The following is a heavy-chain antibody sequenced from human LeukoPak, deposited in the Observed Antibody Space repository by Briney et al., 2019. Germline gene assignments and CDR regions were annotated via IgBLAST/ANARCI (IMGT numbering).Heavy chain of an antibody. Sequence: SGTLSLTCTVSGSSISGHYLNWIRQPPGKGLEWIGYISYSGSTSYNPSLKSRVTISVDTSKNQFSQKLTSVTAADTAVYYCASQGGYLRSMSCYPHFDYWGQGTLVTVSS. CDR2: ISYSGST. J-gene: IGHJ4*02. V-gene: IGHV4-59*11. CDR1: GSSISGHY. CDR3: ASQGGYLRSMSCYPHFDY. D-gene: IGHD2-2*01.